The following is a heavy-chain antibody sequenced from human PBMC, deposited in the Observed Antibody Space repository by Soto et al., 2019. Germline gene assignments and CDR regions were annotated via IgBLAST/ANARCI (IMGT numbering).Heavy chain of an antibody. Sequence: SGPKLVNPTQTLTLTCTFSGFSLSTDDVGVGWIRQPPGKALDWLAVIYWDDDKRYSPSLKSRPTITKDTSKNQVLLTMTNMDPVDIATYFCARSKYSISFFDEWGQGAPVTVYS. D-gene: IGHD6-6*01. CDR2: IYWDDDK. CDR3: ARSKYSISFFDE. V-gene: IGHV2-5*02. J-gene: IGHJ4*02. CDR1: GFSLSTDDVG.